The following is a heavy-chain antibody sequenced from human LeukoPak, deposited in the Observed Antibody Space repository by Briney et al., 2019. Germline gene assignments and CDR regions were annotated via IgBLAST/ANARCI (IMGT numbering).Heavy chain of an antibody. J-gene: IGHJ4*02. V-gene: IGHV4-39*01. D-gene: IGHD3-3*01. CDR2: IYYSGST. CDR3: QSRFLEWLLDY. CDR1: GGSINSNNYF. Sequence: SETLSLTCTVSGGSINSNNYFWGWIRQPPGKGLEWIGSIYYSGSTYYNPSLKSRVTISVDTSKNQFSLRLSFVTAADTAMYYCQSRFLEWLLDYWGQGTLVSVSS.